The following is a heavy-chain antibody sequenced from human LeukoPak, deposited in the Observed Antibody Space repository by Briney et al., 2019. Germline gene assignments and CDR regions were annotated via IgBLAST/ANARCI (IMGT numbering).Heavy chain of an antibody. V-gene: IGHV4-4*07. CDR3: ARHERSTPGQQLHSPYTTN. Sequence: SETLSLTCTVSGGSISSYYWSWIRQPAGKGLEWIGHIYNSGSTNYNPSLKGRVTMSVATSKNQFSLHLSSVTAADTAVYFCARHERSTPGQQLHSPYTTNWGQGTLVTVSS. D-gene: IGHD6-13*01. CDR2: IYNSGST. J-gene: IGHJ4*02. CDR1: GGSISSYY.